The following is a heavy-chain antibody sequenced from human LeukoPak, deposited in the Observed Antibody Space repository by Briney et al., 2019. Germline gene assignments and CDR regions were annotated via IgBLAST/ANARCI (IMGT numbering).Heavy chain of an antibody. CDR1: RFTVSSNY. V-gene: IGHV3-53*01. D-gene: IGHD2-2*01. J-gene: IGHJ6*02. CDR3: ARDPRYCSSTSCYHYYYYYGMDV. CDR2: IYSGGST. Sequence: PGGSLRLSCAASRFTVSSNYMSWVRQAPGKGLEWVSVIYSGGSTYYADSVKGRFTISRDNSKSTLYLQMNSLRAEDTAVYYCARDPRYCSSTSCYHYYYYYGMDVWGQGTTVTVSS.